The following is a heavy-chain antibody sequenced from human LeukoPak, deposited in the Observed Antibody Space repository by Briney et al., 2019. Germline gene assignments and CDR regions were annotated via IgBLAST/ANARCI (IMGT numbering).Heavy chain of an antibody. D-gene: IGHD2-2*01. CDR1: GYTLTELS. Sequence: GASVNVSCTVSGYTLTELSMHWVRQAPGKGLEWMGGIDPEDGETLYAQKFRGRVTMTQDTSTHTAYVELSRLTSEDTAGYYFDTRVGCSSTSCLGDFDIWGQGTMVTVSS. J-gene: IGHJ3*02. V-gene: IGHV1-24*01. CDR3: DTRVGCSSTSCLGDFDI. CDR2: IDPEDGET.